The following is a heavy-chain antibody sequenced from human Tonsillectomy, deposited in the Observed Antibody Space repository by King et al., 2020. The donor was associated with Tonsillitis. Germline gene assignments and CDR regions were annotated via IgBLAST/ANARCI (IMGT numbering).Heavy chain of an antibody. CDR1: GGSISSYY. CDR3: ARDWDYGSGSASLDY. CDR2: IYTSGST. V-gene: IGHV4-4*07. Sequence: QLQESGPGLVKPSETLSLTCTVSGGSISSYYWSWIRPPAGQGLEGIGRIYTSGSTNYNPSLKSRVTMSVDTSQKQFSLKLSSVTAADTAVYYCARDWDYGSGSASLDYWGQGTLVTVSS. J-gene: IGHJ4*02. D-gene: IGHD3-10*01.